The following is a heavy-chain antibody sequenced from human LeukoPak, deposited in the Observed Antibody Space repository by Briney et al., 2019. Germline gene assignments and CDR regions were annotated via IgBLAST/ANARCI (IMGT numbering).Heavy chain of an antibody. CDR2: IHYTGTT. CDR1: GGSINSHY. V-gene: IGHV4-59*08. J-gene: IGHJ3*02. D-gene: IGHD1-26*01. CDR3: ATNRVGTYGRAFDI. Sequence: SETLSLTCIVSGGSINSHYWSWIRQTPGKGLEWIGDIHYTGTTKYNPSVKSRVTISIDTSKNQFSLELSSVTATDTAVYFCATNRVGTYGRAFDIWGQGTMVTVSS.